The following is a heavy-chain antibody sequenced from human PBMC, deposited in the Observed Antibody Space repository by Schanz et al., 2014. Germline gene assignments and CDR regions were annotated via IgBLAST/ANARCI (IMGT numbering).Heavy chain of an antibody. Sequence: QVQLQESGPGLVKSSETLSLTCTVSGGSVSTYYWNWIRQPPGKGLEWIGYIHYSGNTNYNPSLKSRVTISLDASKNQFSLKVNSVTAADTAAYCCAREYSSFDYWGQGTLVTVSS. CDR2: IHYSGNT. D-gene: IGHD6-19*01. J-gene: IGHJ4*02. CDR3: AREYSSFDY. V-gene: IGHV4-59*02. CDR1: GGSVSTYY.